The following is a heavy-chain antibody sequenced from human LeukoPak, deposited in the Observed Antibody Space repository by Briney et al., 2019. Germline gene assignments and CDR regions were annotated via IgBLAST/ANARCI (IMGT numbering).Heavy chain of an antibody. J-gene: IGHJ4*02. V-gene: IGHV4-34*01. D-gene: IGHD4-17*01. CDR2: INHSGST. Sequence: SETLSLTCAVYGGSFSGYYWSWIRQPPGKGLEWIGEINHSGSTNYNPSLKSRVTISVDTSKNQFSLKLSSVTAADTAVYYCASAGYHRNDYGDYWGAYWGQGTLVTVSS. CDR3: ASAGYHRNDYGDYWGAY. CDR1: GGSFSGYY.